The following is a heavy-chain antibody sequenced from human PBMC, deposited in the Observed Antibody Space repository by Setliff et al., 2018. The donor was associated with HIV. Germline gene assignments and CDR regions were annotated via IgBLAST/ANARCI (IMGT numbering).Heavy chain of an antibody. J-gene: IGHJ2*01. D-gene: IGHD3-3*01. Sequence: PSETLSLTCAVYGGSLSDYYWSWIRQPPGKGLEWIAEINRSGTPNYNPSLKSRVTMSVDTSKNQFSLKLSSVTAADTAVYYCARDEWLLDWSFDLWGRGTLVTVSS. CDR2: INRSGTP. CDR1: GGSLSDYY. V-gene: IGHV4-34*01. CDR3: ARDEWLLDWSFDL.